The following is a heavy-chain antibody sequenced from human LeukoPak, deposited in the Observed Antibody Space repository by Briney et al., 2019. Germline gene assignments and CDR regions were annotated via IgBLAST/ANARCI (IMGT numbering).Heavy chain of an antibody. D-gene: IGHD3-10*01. CDR2: IYHSGST. CDR3: ARITMVRGVIGWFDP. J-gene: IGHJ5*02. Sequence: SETLSLTCAVSGYSISSGYYWGWIRQSPGKGLEWIGSIYHSGSTYYNPSLKSRVTISVDTSKNQFSLKLSSVTAADTAVYYCARITMVRGVIGWFDPWGQGTLVTVS. CDR1: GYSISSGYY. V-gene: IGHV4-38-2*01.